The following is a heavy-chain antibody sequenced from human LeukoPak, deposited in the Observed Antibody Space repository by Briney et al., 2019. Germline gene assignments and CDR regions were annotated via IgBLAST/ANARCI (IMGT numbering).Heavy chain of an antibody. CDR1: GFTVSSRY. D-gene: IGHD4-23*01. Sequence: PGGSLRLSCAASGFTVSSRYMSWVRQAPGKGLEWVSVIYSGGSTYYADSVKGRFTISRDNSKNTLYLQMNSLRAEDTAVYYCATDYGGNYFDYWGQGTLVTVSS. V-gene: IGHV3-53*01. CDR3: ATDYGGNYFDY. J-gene: IGHJ4*02. CDR2: IYSGGST.